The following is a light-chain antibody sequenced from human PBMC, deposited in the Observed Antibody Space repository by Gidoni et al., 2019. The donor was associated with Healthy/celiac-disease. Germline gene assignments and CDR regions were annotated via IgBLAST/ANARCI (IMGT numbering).Light chain of an antibody. CDR3: QSYDSSNQV. V-gene: IGLV6-57*02. J-gene: IGLJ3*02. CDR2: EDN. Sequence: NFMLPQPHSVSESPGKTVTISCTGSSGSIASNYVQWYQQRPGSAPTTVIYEDNQRPSGVPDRFSGSIDSSSNSASLTISGLKTEDEADYYCQSYDSSNQVFGGGTKLTVL. CDR1: SGSIASNY.